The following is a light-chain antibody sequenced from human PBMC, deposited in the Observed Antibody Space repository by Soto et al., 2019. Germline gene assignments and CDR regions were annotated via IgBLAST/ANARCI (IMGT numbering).Light chain of an antibody. CDR2: DVS. J-gene: IGLJ1*01. CDR1: SSDVGSYNS. Sequence: QSALAQPASVSGSPGQSIAISRTGTSSDVGSYNSVSWYQQYPGKAPTLMIHDVSDRPSGVSNRFSGSKSGNTASLTISGLQAEDEADYYCSSFTSSSSYVFGSGTKLTVL. V-gene: IGLV2-14*03. CDR3: SSFTSSSSYV.